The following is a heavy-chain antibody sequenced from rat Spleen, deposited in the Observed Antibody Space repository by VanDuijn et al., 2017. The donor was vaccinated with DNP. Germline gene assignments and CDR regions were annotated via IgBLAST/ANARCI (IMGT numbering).Heavy chain of an antibody. D-gene: IGHD4-3*01. J-gene: IGHJ3*01. CDR1: GFSLTTYN. V-gene: IGHV2-41*01. CDR3: ARDLIIRDTTSAMDV. Sequence: QVQLKESGPDLVQPSQTLSLTCTVAGFSLTTYNVHWVRQPPGKGLEWMGVIWKNGATRYNSALKSRLNFSKATSKSQVFLTLNSLQTEDTATYYCARDLIIRDTTSAMDVWGQGTLVTVSS. CDR2: IWKNGAT.